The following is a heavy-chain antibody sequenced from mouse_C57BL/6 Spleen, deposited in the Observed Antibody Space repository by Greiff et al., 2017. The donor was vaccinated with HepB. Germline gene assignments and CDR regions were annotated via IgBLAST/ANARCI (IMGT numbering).Heavy chain of an antibody. CDR1: GYTFTDYY. CDR3: AIYGSSSWFAY. Sequence: VQLQQSGAELVRPGASVKLSCKASGYTFTDYYINWVKQRPGQGLEWIARIYPGSGNTYYNEKFKGKATLTAEKSSSTAYMQLSSLTSEDSAVYFCAIYGSSSWFAYWGQGTLVTVSA. D-gene: IGHD1-1*01. CDR2: IYPGSGNT. J-gene: IGHJ3*01. V-gene: IGHV1-76*01.